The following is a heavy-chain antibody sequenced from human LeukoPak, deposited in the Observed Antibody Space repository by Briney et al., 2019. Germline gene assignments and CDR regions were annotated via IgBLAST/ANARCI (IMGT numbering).Heavy chain of an antibody. CDR1: GGTFRTYA. J-gene: IGHJ4*02. D-gene: IGHD3-22*01. V-gene: IGHV1-69*05. CDR3: ARPNYYDSSGSDFDY. Sequence: SVKVSCKASGGTFRTYAISWVRQAPGQGLEWMGRIIPIFGTANYAQKFQGRVTITTDESTSTAYMELSSLRSEDTAVYYCARPNYYDSSGSDFDYWGQGTLVTVSS. CDR2: IIPIFGTA.